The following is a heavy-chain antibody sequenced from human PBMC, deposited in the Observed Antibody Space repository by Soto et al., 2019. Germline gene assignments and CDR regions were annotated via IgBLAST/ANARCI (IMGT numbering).Heavy chain of an antibody. D-gene: IGHD5-12*01. CDR3: ARGRFVATIRSVYYYYGMDV. CDR1: GGSFSGYY. V-gene: IGHV4-34*01. Sequence: SETLSLTCAVYGGSFSGYYWSWIRQPPGKGLEWIGEINHSGSTNYNPSLKSRVTISVDTSKNQFSLKLSSVTAADTAVYYCARGRFVATIRSVYYYYGMDVWGQGTTVTVSS. CDR2: INHSGST. J-gene: IGHJ6*02.